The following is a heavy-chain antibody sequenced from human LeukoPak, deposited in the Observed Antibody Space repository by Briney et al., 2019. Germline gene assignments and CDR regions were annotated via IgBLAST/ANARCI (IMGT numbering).Heavy chain of an antibody. CDR1: GFTFSSYS. J-gene: IGHJ4*02. V-gene: IGHV3-21*01. Sequence: GGSLRLSCAASGFTFSSYSMNWVRQAPGKGLEWVSSISSSSSYIYYADSVKGRFTISRDNAKNSLYLQMNSLRAEDTAVYYCARDRGNLYDSSGPRAVGYWGQGTLVTVSS. D-gene: IGHD3-22*01. CDR2: ISSSSSYI. CDR3: ARDRGNLYDSSGPRAVGY.